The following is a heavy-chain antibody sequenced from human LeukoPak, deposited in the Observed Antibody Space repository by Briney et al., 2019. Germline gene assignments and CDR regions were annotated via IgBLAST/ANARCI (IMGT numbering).Heavy chain of an antibody. Sequence: SVKVSCKASGGTFSSYTISWVRQAPGQGLEWMGRIIPILGIANYAQKFQGRVTITADKSTSTAYMALSSLRSEDTAVYYCARQRIQLWSYFDYWGQGTLVTVSS. CDR3: ARQRIQLWSYFDY. V-gene: IGHV1-69*02. CDR2: IIPILGIA. CDR1: GGTFSSYT. D-gene: IGHD5-18*01. J-gene: IGHJ4*02.